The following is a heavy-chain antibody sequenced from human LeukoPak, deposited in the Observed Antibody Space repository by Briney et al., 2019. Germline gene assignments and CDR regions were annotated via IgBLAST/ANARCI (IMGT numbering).Heavy chain of an antibody. CDR1: GGSISSYS. J-gene: IGHJ4*02. CDR3: ARQYSSGYYYFDY. Sequence: PSETLSLTCAVSGGSISSYSWSWFRQPPGKGLEWIGYIYDTGTTNYNPTNYNPSLESRVSISVDTSKNQFSLKLSSVTAAGTAVYYCARQYSSGYYYFDYWGQGTLVTVSS. CDR2: IYDTGTTNYNPT. D-gene: IGHD3-22*01. V-gene: IGHV4-59*08.